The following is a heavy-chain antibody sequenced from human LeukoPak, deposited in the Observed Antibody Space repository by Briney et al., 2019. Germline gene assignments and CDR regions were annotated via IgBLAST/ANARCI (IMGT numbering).Heavy chain of an antibody. J-gene: IGHJ4*02. V-gene: IGHV4-39*07. D-gene: IGHD6-6*01. Sequence: GALRLSCAASGFTFSSYSMNWVRQAPGKGLEWIGRIYYSGSTYYNPSLKSRVTISVDTSKNQFSLKLSSVTAADTAVYYCARVVGTAARLDGDFDYWGQGTLVTVSS. CDR1: GFTFSSYS. CDR2: IYYSGST. CDR3: ARVVGTAARLDGDFDY.